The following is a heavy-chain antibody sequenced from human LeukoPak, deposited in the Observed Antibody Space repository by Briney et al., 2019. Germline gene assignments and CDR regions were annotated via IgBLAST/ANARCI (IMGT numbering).Heavy chain of an antibody. CDR3: AKDRGGWGPRYYYYMDV. J-gene: IGHJ6*03. D-gene: IGHD3-10*01. Sequence: GGSLRLSCAASGFTFSSYGMHWVRQAPGKGLEWVAFIRYDGSNKYYADSVKGRFTISRDNSKNTLYLQMNSLRAEDTAVYYCAKDRGGWGPRYYYYMDVWGKGTTVTVSS. V-gene: IGHV3-30*02. CDR2: IRYDGSNK. CDR1: GFTFSSYG.